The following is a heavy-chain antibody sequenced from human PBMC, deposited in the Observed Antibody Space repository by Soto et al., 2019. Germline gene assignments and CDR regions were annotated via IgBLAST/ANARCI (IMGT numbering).Heavy chain of an antibody. CDR2: ISAYNGNT. CDR3: ARDPPPMDV. Sequence: ASVKVSCKACGDSFTSYGISWVRQAPGQGLEWMGWISAYNGNTNYAQKLQGRVTMTTDTSTSIAYMELRSLRSDDTAVYYCARDPPPMDVWGQGTTVTVSS. J-gene: IGHJ6*02. V-gene: IGHV1-18*01. CDR1: GDSFTSYG.